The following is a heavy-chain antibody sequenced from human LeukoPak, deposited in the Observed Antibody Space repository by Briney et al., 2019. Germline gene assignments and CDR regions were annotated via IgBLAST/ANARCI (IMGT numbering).Heavy chain of an antibody. D-gene: IGHD2-15*01. J-gene: IGHJ4*02. CDR3: ARDSPLGYCSGGSCYPGVSGWHNFDY. V-gene: IGHV4-59*01. CDR2: IYYSGST. Sequence: SETLSLTCTVSGGSISSYYWSWIRQPPGKGLEWIGYIYYSGSTNYNPSLKGRVTISVDTSKNQFSLKLSSVTAADTAVYYCARDSPLGYCSGGSCYPGVSGWHNFDYWGQGTLVTVSS. CDR1: GGSISSYY.